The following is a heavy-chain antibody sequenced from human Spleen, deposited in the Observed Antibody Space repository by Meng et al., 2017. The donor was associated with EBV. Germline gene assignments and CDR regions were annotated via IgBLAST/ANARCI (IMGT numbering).Heavy chain of an antibody. J-gene: IGHJ4*02. CDR1: EFTFSNYW. Sequence: HLVDSGGALVQPGGSRGLSCAASEFTFSNYWMHWVRQAPGEGLVWVSRINEDGATTNYADSVKGRFTISRDNARNTLYLQMNSLRVEDTAVYYCSRDLAGSDNYWGQGTLVTVSS. D-gene: IGHD1-14*01. V-gene: IGHV3-74*01. CDR2: INEDGATT. CDR3: SRDLAGSDNY.